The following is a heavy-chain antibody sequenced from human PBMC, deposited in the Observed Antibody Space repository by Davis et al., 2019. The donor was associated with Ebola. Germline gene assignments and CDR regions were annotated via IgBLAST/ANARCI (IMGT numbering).Heavy chain of an antibody. CDR1: GFTFSSYG. CDR3: AKGGDYQSHFDY. D-gene: IGHD2-2*01. J-gene: IGHJ4*02. CDR2: ISYDGSNK. V-gene: IGHV3-30*18. Sequence: PGGSLRLSCAASGFTFSSYGMHWVRQAPGKGLEWVAVISYDGSNKYYADSVKGRFTISRDNSKNTLYLQMNSLRAEDTAVYYCAKGGDYQSHFDYWGQGTLVTVSS.